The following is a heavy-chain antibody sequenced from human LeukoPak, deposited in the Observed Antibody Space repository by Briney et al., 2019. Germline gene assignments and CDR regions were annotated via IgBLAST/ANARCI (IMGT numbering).Heavy chain of an antibody. CDR1: GYTFTGYY. J-gene: IGHJ4*01. CDR2: INPNRGGT. Sequence: ASVKVSCKASGYTFTGYYIHWVRQAPGQGLEWMGRINPNRGGTNYAQKFQGRVTMTRDTSISTAYTELSSLRSDDTAIYYCARLSTMGDGSGSFVNWGHGTLVSVSS. CDR3: ARLSTMGDGSGSFVN. D-gene: IGHD6-19*01. V-gene: IGHV1-2*06.